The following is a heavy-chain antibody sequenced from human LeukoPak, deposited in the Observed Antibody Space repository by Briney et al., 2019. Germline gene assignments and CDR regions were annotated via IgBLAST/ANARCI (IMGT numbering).Heavy chain of an antibody. CDR3: ARHLRQGKLLWLPPYFDY. CDR2: IYYSGST. CDR1: GGSISSSRYY. J-gene: IGHJ4*02. V-gene: IGHV4-39*01. D-gene: IGHD5-18*01. Sequence: SETLSLTCTVSGGSISSSRYYWGWIRQPPGKGLEWIGSIYYSGSTYYNPSLKSRVTISVDTSKNQFSLKLSSVTAADTAVYYCARHLRQGKLLWLPPYFDYWGQGTLVTVSS.